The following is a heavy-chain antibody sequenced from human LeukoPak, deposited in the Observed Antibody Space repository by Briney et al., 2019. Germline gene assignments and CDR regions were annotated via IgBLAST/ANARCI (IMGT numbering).Heavy chain of an antibody. D-gene: IGHD3-9*01. CDR1: IFSISVGYD. J-gene: IGHJ6*03. V-gene: IGHV4-38-2*02. CDR3: ARVASGGYDILTGYYYYPYMDA. Sequence: SETLSLTCTVSIFSISVGYDWGWIRQPPGRGLEWMGRIYHGGDTYYNPSLKSRVTLSVDTSKNQFSLKLNSVTAADTAVYYCARVASGGYDILTGYYYYPYMDAWGKGTTVTISS. CDR2: IYHGGDT.